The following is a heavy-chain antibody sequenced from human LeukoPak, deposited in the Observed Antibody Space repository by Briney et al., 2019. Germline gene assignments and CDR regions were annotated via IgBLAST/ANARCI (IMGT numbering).Heavy chain of an antibody. Sequence: ASVKVSCKASGYTFTDYYMNWVRQAPGQGLEWMGGIIPIFGAPKYAQKYQGRVTITADESTRTAYMELSSLRSEDTAVYYCAGAPYRAVASTSFYDDAFDIWGQGTMVTVSS. CDR3: AGAPYRAVASTSFYDDAFDI. CDR2: IIPIFGAP. CDR1: GYTFTDYY. D-gene: IGHD6-19*01. J-gene: IGHJ3*02. V-gene: IGHV1-69*13.